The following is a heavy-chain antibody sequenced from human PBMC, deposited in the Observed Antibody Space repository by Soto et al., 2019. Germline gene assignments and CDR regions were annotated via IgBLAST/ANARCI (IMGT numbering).Heavy chain of an antibody. CDR3: ARTPYYYDSSGYLDAFDI. CDR2: ISAYNGNT. CDR1: GYTFTSYG. J-gene: IGHJ3*02. D-gene: IGHD3-22*01. Sequence: GASVKVSCKASGYTFTSYGISWVRQAPGQGLEWMGWISAYNGNTNYAQKLQGRVTMTTDTSTSTAYMELRSLRSDDTAVYYCARTPYYYDSSGYLDAFDIWGRGTMVTVSS. V-gene: IGHV1-18*01.